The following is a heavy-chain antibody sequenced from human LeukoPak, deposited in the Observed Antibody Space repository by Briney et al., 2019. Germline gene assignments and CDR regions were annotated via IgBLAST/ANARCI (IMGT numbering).Heavy chain of an antibody. V-gene: IGHV1-69*05. CDR3: ARGVFGVVYRDYYYYYYYMDV. Sequence: ASVKVSCKASGGTFSSYAISWVRQAPGQGLEWMGRIIPIFGTANYAQKFQGRVTITTDESTSTAYMELSSLRSEDTAVYYCARGVFGVVYRDYYYYYYYMDVWGKGTTVTVSS. CDR2: IIPIFGTA. CDR1: GGTFSSYA. D-gene: IGHD3-3*01. J-gene: IGHJ6*03.